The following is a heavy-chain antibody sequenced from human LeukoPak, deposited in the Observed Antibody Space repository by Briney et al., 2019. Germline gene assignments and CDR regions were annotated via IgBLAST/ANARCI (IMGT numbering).Heavy chain of an antibody. Sequence: QAGGSLRLSCAASGFTFSSYWMSWVRQAPGKGLEWVANIKQDGSEKHYVDSVKGRFTISRDNAKNSLYLQMNSLRADDTAVYYCVKDSPPRYSGSPPAYWGQGTLVTVSS. D-gene: IGHD1-26*01. CDR3: VKDSPPRYSGSPPAY. CDR2: IKQDGSEK. J-gene: IGHJ4*02. V-gene: IGHV3-7*03. CDR1: GFTFSSYW.